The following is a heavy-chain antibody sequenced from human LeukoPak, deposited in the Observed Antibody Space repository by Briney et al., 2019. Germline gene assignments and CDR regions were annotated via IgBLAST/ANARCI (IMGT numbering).Heavy chain of an antibody. CDR2: IWYDGSNK. J-gene: IGHJ4*02. Sequence: GRSLRLSCAASGFTFSSYGMHWVRQAPGKGLEWVAVIWYDGSNKYYADSVKGRFTISRDNSKITLYLQMNSLRAEDTAVYYCARDGSGDYFDYWGQGTLVTVSS. CDR1: GFTFSSYG. D-gene: IGHD3-10*01. V-gene: IGHV3-33*01. CDR3: ARDGSGDYFDY.